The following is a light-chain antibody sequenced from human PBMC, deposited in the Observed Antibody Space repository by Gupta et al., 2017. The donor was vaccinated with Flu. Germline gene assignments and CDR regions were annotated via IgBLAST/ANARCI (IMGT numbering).Light chain of an antibody. CDR1: HCVVCKSISRSY. CDR3: QQYCSSPPIT. V-gene: IGKV4-1*01. J-gene: IGKJ5*01. Sequence: PVELSPGSSKSSHCVVCKSISRSYLAWYQQKPGQPPRLLIYGASTRETGVPDRFSGSGSGTDFTLTICRLEPEDFAVYYCQQYCSSPPITFGQGTRLEIK. CDR2: GAS.